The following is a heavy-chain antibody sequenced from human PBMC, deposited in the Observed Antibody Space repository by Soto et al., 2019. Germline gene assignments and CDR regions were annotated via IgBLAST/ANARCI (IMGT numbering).Heavy chain of an antibody. CDR3: AREGDSTGILDY. J-gene: IGHJ4*02. CDR1: GGTFSSYA. Sequence: ASVKVSCKASGGTFSSYAISWVRQAPGQGLEWMGGIIPIFGTANYAQKFQGRVTITADESTSTAYMELSSLRSEDTAVYYCAREGDSTGILDYWGQGTLVTVSS. D-gene: IGHD1-1*01. CDR2: IIPIFGTA. V-gene: IGHV1-69*13.